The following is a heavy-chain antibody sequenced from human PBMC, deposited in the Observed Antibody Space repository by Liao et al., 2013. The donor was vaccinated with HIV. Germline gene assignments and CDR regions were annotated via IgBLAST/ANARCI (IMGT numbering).Heavy chain of an antibody. D-gene: IGHD2-2*01. Sequence: VQLQQWGAGLLKPLETLSLTCAVYGGSFTNHYWTWIRQPAGKGLEWIGRIYANGSTNYNPSLKSRITMSVDTSKNQFSLKLSSVTAADTAVYYCATGPAPFDYWGQGTLVTVSS. J-gene: IGHJ4*02. CDR3: ATGPAPFDY. CDR1: GGSFTNHY. CDR2: IYANGST. V-gene: IGHV4-59*10.